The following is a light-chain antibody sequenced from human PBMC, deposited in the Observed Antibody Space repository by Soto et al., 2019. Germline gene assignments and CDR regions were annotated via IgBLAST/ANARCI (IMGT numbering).Light chain of an antibody. Sequence: DIQLTQSPSFLSASVGDRVTITCRASQGISSYLAWYHQKPGKARKLVIYAESTLQSGVPSRFSHSGSGTEFTLKISSLQPEDFATYYCQQLNSYPFLTFGGGTKVEIK. J-gene: IGKJ4*01. CDR2: AES. V-gene: IGKV1-9*01. CDR1: QGISSY. CDR3: QQLNSYPFLT.